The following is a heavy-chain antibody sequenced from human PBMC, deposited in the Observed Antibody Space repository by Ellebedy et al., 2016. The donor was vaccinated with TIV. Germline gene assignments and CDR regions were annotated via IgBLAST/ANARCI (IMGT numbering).Heavy chain of an antibody. CDR1: EFSFRSYW. CDR3: ARRASYGDYAVQVNPWFDP. D-gene: IGHD4-17*01. V-gene: IGHV3-7*01. Sequence: GESLKISCAAFEFSFRSYWMAWVRQAPGKGLEWVASIRQDGDEKYNVDSVKGRFTISRDNAKNSLFLQMNSLRVKDTAVYYCARRASYGDYAVQVNPWFDPWGQGTLVTVSS. CDR2: IRQDGDEK. J-gene: IGHJ5*02.